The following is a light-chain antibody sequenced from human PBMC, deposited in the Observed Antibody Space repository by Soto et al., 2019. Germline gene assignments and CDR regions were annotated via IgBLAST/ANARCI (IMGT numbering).Light chain of an antibody. CDR2: GAS. CDR1: QSVSSSY. Sequence: EIVLTQSPGTLSLSPGERATLSCRASQSVSSSYLAWYQQKPGQAPRLLIYGASGRATGIPDRFSGSGSGKDFTPTISTLEPEDFAVYYCQQYGSSPPVTFGQGTRLEIK. V-gene: IGKV3-20*01. CDR3: QQYGSSPPVT. J-gene: IGKJ5*01.